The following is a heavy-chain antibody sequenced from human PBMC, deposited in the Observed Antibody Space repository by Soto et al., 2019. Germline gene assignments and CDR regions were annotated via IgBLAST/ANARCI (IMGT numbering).Heavy chain of an antibody. CDR1: GFTFSSYW. Sequence: EVQLVESGGNLIQPGGSLRLSCAASGFTFSSYWMHWVRQAPGKGLVWVSRINSDGSSKSYVDSVKGRFTISRDNAKNTLYLQMKSLRVGATAVYYCARRGESGPGLAPLGQGTLVTVTS. D-gene: IGHD3-10*01. CDR3: ARRGESGPGLAP. CDR2: INSDGSSK. V-gene: IGHV3-74*01. J-gene: IGHJ5*02.